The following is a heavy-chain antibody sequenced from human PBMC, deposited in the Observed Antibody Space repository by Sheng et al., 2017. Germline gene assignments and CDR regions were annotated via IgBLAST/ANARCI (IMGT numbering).Heavy chain of an antibody. CDR2: ISSSSSYI. V-gene: IGHV3-21*01. D-gene: IGHD2-2*01. CDR1: GFTFSSYS. CDR3: ARALRRVVVPADVGY. J-gene: IGHJ4*02. Sequence: EVQLVESGGGLVKPGGSLRLSCAASGFTFSSYSMNWVRQAPGKGLEWVSSISSSSSYIYYADSVKGRFTISRDNAKNSLYLQMNSLRAEDTAVYYCARALRRVVVPADVGYWGQGTLVTVSS.